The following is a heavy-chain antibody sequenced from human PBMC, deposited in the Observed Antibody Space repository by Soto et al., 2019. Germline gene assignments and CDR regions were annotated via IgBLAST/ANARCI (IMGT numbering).Heavy chain of an antibody. CDR3: ARGGGYCSGGSCYDGAFDI. V-gene: IGHV1-18*01. J-gene: IGHJ3*02. CDR1: GYTFTSYG. D-gene: IGHD2-15*01. CDR2: ISAYNGNT. Sequence: ASVKLSCKASGYTFTSYGISWVRQAPGQGLEWMGWISAYNGNTNYAQKLQGRVTMTTDTSTSTAYMELRSLRSDDTAVYYCARGGGYCSGGSCYDGAFDIWGQGTMVTVSS.